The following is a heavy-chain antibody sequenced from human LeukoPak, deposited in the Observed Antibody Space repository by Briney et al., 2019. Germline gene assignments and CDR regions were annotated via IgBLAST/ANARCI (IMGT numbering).Heavy chain of an antibody. D-gene: IGHD3-22*01. V-gene: IGHV4-39*02. CDR1: GDSISTSNSY. CDR3: ARDPAEYYDISGYLYNWFDP. CDR2: IYYSGNT. J-gene: IGHJ5*02. Sequence: ASETLSLTCTVSGDSISTSNSYWGWIRQPPGKGLEWIGSIYYSGNTYYNSSLKSRVTISVDTSKNQFSLKMNSVTAADTAVYYCARDPAEYYDISGYLYNWFDPWGQGTLVTVSS.